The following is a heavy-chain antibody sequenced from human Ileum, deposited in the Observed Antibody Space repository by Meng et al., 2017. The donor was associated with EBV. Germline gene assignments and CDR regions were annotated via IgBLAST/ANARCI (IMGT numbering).Heavy chain of an antibody. CDR3: ARGTGADY. D-gene: IGHD3-10*01. CDR2: IIPALGTP. CDR1: GSTFSVYG. J-gene: IGHJ4*02. V-gene: IGHV1-69*06. Sequence: KLVQSRPEVKNPGSSVKVACKSSGSTFSVYGITWVRQAPGQGLEWMGGIIPALGTPKYARKFQDRLTITADKSTSTGYMELHSLTSNDTAVYFCARGTGADYWGQGTLVTVSS.